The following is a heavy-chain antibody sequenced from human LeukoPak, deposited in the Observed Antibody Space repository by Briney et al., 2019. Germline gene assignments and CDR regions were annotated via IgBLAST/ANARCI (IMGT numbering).Heavy chain of an antibody. Sequence: SETLSLTCTVSGGSISSSSYYWGWIRQPPGKGLEWIGSIYYSGSTYYNPSLKSRVTISVDTSKNQFSLKLSSVTAADTAVYYCARAITVSYFDYWGQGTLVTVSS. V-gene: IGHV4-39*01. J-gene: IGHJ4*02. CDR2: IYYSGST. D-gene: IGHD3-9*01. CDR1: GGSISSSSYY. CDR3: ARAITVSYFDY.